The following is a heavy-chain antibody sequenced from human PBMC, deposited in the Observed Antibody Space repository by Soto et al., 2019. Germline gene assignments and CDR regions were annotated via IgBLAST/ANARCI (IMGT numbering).Heavy chain of an antibody. CDR2: IFHSGST. J-gene: IGHJ6*02. V-gene: IGHV4-4*02. CDR3: ASVRGGYYYAMDV. Sequence: SETLSLTCAVSGGSISSSNWWSWVRQPPGKGLEWIGEIFHSGSTNYNPSLKSRVTISVDKSKNQFSLKLSSVTAADTAVYYCASVRGGYYYAMDVWGQGTTVTVS. D-gene: IGHD3-10*02. CDR1: GGSISSSNW.